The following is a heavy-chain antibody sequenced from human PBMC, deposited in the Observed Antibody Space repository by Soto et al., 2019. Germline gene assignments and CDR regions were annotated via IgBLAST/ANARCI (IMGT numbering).Heavy chain of an antibody. J-gene: IGHJ4*02. D-gene: IGHD3-22*01. CDR3: AKEGAYYDSSGYYYDSNIFDY. CDR2: ISGRGGST. Sequence: EVQLLESGGGLVQPGGSLRLSCAASGFTFSSYAMNWVRQAPGKGLEWVSSISGRGGSTYYADSVKGRFTISRDNSKNTLYLQMNSLRAEDTAVYYCAKEGAYYDSSGYYYDSNIFDYWGQGTLVTVSS. V-gene: IGHV3-23*01. CDR1: GFTFSSYA.